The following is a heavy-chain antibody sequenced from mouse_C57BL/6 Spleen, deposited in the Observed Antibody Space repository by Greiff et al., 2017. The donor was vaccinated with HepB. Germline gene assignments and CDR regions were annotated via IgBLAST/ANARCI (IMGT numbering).Heavy chain of an antibody. CDR3: AREGPYAMDY. J-gene: IGHJ4*01. CDR1: GFTFSDYG. CDR2: ISRGSSTI. Sequence: EVMLVESGGGLVKPGGSLKLSCAASGFTFSDYGMHWVRQAPEKGLEWVAYISRGSSTIYYADTVKGRFTISSDNAKNTLFLQMTSLRSEDTAMYYCAREGPYAMDYWGQGTSVTVSS. V-gene: IGHV5-17*01.